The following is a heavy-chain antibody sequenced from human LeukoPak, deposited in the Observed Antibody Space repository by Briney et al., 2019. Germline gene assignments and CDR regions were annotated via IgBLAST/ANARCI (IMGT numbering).Heavy chain of an antibody. Sequence: GGSLRLSCAVSGITLSNYAMSWVRQAPGKGLEWVAGISGSGGGTHYADSVKGRFTISRDNPKNTLYLQMNSLRAEDTAVYYCASTIFGVDVGAFDIWGQGTMVTVSS. CDR3: ASTIFGVDVGAFDI. CDR1: GITLSNYA. CDR2: ISGSGGGT. J-gene: IGHJ3*02. V-gene: IGHV3-23*01. D-gene: IGHD3-3*01.